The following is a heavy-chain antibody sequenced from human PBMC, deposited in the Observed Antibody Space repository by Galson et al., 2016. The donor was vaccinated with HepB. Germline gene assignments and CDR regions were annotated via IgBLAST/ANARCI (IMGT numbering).Heavy chain of an antibody. Sequence: QSGAEVKKAGESLKISCEGSRDDFTTSWIGWMRQMPGKGLEWMGLIYPDDSDSRYSPSLQGQVTISADKSIRTAYLQWSSLKASDTGMYYCARLVGGFGYFDYWGQGTLVTVSS. CDR3: ARLVGGFGYFDY. CDR2: IYPDDSDS. V-gene: IGHV5-51*01. CDR1: RDDFTTSW. D-gene: IGHD2-15*01. J-gene: IGHJ4*02.